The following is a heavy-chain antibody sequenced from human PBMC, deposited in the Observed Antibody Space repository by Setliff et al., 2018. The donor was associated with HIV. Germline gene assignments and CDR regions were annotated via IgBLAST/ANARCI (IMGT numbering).Heavy chain of an antibody. CDR2: ISAYKGNT. J-gene: IGHJ3*02. D-gene: IGHD2-8*01. Sequence: ASVKVSCKASGYTFTSYGISWVRQAPGQGLEWMGWISAYKGNTNYAQKLQGRVTMATDTSTSTAYMELRSLRSDDTAVYYCARALRDIVLMVYAPDAFDIWGQGTMVTVSS. V-gene: IGHV1-18*01. CDR3: ARALRDIVLMVYAPDAFDI. CDR1: GYTFTSYG.